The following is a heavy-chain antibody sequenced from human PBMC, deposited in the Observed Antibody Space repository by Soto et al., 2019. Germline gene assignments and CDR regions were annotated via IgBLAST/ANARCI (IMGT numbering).Heavy chain of an antibody. V-gene: IGHV3-9*01. CDR1: GFTFDDYA. D-gene: IGHD3-3*01. CDR2: ISWDGGTL. J-gene: IGHJ4*02. Sequence: EVQLVESGGGLAQPGRSLRLSCATSGFTFDDYAMHWVRQAPGKGLEWVSGISWDGGTLAYADSVKGRFTISRDNAKKSLFMEMNTLRPEDTAIYFCAKDLFQYDFWSGYQKWGQGTLVTVSS. CDR3: AKDLFQYDFWSGYQK.